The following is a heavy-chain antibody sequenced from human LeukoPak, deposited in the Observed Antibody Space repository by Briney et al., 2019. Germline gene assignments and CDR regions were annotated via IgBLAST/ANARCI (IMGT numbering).Heavy chain of an antibody. V-gene: IGHV1-2*02. J-gene: IGHJ6*02. CDR3: ARGGTVAAYYYYYGMDV. D-gene: IGHD6-19*01. Sequence: ASVKVSCKASGYTFTGYYMHWVRQAPEQGLEWMGWINPNSGGTNYAQKFQGRVTMTRDTSISTAYMELSRLRSDDTAVYYCARGGTVAAYYYYYGMDVWGQGTTVTVSS. CDR2: INPNSGGT. CDR1: GYTFTGYY.